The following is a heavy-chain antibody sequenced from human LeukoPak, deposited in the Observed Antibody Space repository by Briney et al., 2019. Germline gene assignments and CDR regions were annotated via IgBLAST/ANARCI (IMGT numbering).Heavy chain of an antibody. CDR3: ARDNPRDYYDSSGGYFDL. J-gene: IGHJ2*01. CDR1: GYTFTGYY. V-gene: IGHV1-2*02. CDR2: INPNSGGT. D-gene: IGHD3-22*01. Sequence: ASVKVSCKASGYTFTGYYMHWVRQAPGQGLEWMGWINPNSGGTNYAQKFQGRVTMTRDTSISTAYMELSRLRSDDTAVYYCARDNPRDYYDSSGGYFDLWGRGTLVTVSS.